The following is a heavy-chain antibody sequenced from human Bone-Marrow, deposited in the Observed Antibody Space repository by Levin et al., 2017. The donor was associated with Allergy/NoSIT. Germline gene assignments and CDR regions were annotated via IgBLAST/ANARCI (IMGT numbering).Heavy chain of an antibody. J-gene: IGHJ4*02. CDR3: VRELDYDILTGFPTPGAFDS. CDR1: GFTFSNYE. D-gene: IGHD3-9*01. Sequence: GESLKISCEASGFTFSNYEMNWVRQAPGKGLEWLSYIGGNGRTKYYADSVKGRFTVSRDNAKKSMYLEMNRLRAGDTAIYYCVRELDYDILTGFPTPGAFDSWGQGTLVSVSS. V-gene: IGHV3-48*03. CDR2: IGGNGRTK.